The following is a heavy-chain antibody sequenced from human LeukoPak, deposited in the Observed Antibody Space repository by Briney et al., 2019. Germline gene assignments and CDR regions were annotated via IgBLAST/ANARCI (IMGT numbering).Heavy chain of an antibody. CDR1: GFTFSSYE. CDR3: ARTYYYGSGSRPGDY. Sequence: PGGSLRLSCAASGFTFSSYEMNWVRQAPGKGLEWVSYISSSGNSIYYADSVKGRFTISRDNSKNTLYLQMNSLRAEDTAVYYCARTYYYGSGSRPGDYWGQGTLVTVSS. D-gene: IGHD3-10*01. J-gene: IGHJ4*02. CDR2: ISSSGNSI. V-gene: IGHV3-48*03.